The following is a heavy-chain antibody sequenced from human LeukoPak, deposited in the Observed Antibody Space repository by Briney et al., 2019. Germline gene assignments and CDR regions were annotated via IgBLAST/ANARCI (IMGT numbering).Heavy chain of an antibody. CDR3: AKGRFSMIFVVIGDAFDI. V-gene: IGHV3-30*04. D-gene: IGHD3-22*01. CDR2: ISYDGSKK. CDR1: GFTFSSYA. J-gene: IGHJ3*02. Sequence: GGSLRLSCAASGFTFSSYAMHWVRQAPGKGLEWVAVISYDGSKKYYADSVKGRFTISRDNSKNTMYLQMNSLRAEDTAVYYCAKGRFSMIFVVIGDAFDIWGQGTMVTVSS.